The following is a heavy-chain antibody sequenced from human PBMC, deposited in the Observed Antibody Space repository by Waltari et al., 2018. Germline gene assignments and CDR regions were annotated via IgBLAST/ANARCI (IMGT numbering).Heavy chain of an antibody. CDR2: IYSSATT. CDR1: GFNVTRTY. CDR3: ARGGQIVRPRPLDL. Sequence: EGQLVESGGGLVKPGGSLRLSCAASGFNVTRTYMNWVRQAPGKGLEWVSTIYSSATTFYADSVKGRFTISRDNSKNLLFLQMDDLRVNDTAVYYCARGGQIVRPRPLDLWGPGTLVTVSS. D-gene: IGHD6-6*01. V-gene: IGHV3-66*01. J-gene: IGHJ3*01.